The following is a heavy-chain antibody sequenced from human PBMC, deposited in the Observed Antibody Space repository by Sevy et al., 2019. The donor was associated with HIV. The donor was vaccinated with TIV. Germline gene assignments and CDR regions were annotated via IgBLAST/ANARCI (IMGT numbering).Heavy chain of an antibody. CDR2: FSFGCGKI. CDR1: GFTFSNYA. J-gene: IGHJ4*02. Sequence: GGSLRLSCAASGFTFSNYAMSWVRQAPGKGLEWVSTFSFGCGKINYADSVKGRFTISRANSKNTLYLQMNSLRAEDTALYYCARAGCSKPHDYWGQGTLVTVSS. CDR3: ARAGCSKPHDY. D-gene: IGHD2-2*01. V-gene: IGHV3-23*01.